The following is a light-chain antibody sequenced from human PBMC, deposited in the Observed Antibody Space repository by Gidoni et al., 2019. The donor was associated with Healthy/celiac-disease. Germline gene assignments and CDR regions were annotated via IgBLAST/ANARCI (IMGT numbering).Light chain of an antibody. CDR1: KLGDKY. Sequence: SSALTQPPSVSVSPGQTASITCSGDKLGDKYACWYQQKPGQSPVLVSYQDSKRPSGIPERFSGSNSGNTATLTISGTQAMDEADYYCQAWDSSTAGVVFGGGTKLTVL. J-gene: IGLJ2*01. CDR3: QAWDSSTAGVV. V-gene: IGLV3-1*01. CDR2: QDS.